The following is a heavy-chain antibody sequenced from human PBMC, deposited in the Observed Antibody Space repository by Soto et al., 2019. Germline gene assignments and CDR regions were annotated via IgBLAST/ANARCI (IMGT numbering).Heavy chain of an antibody. CDR1: GGSISSYY. CDR2: IYYSGST. V-gene: IGHV4-59*01. Sequence: QVQLQESGPGLVKPSETLSLTCTVSGGSISSYYWSWIRQPPGKGLEWIGYIYYSGSTNYNPSLKSRVTISVDTSKNQFSLKLSSVTAADTAVYYCARDRLLWFGENHYYYYGMDVWGQGTTVTVSS. D-gene: IGHD3-10*01. J-gene: IGHJ6*02. CDR3: ARDRLLWFGENHYYYYGMDV.